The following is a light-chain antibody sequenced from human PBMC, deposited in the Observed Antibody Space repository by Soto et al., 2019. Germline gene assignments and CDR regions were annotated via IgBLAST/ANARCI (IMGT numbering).Light chain of an antibody. J-gene: IGKJ1*01. V-gene: IGKV1-27*01. Sequence: DIQMTQYPSSLSASVGDRVTITCRASQGISNYLVWYQQKPGKVPKLLIYAASTLQSGVPSRFSGSGSGTDFTLTISSLQPEDVATHYCQKYNSAPRTFGQGTKVEIK. CDR3: QKYNSAPRT. CDR2: AAS. CDR1: QGISNY.